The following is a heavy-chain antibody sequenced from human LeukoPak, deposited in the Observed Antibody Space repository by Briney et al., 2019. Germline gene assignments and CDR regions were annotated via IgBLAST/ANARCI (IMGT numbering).Heavy chain of an antibody. V-gene: IGHV3-74*01. J-gene: IGHJ6*02. CDR2: INSDGSST. Sequence: GGSLRLSCAASGFTFSSYWMHWVRQAPGKGLVWVSRINSDGSSTSYADSVKGRFTISGDNAKNTLYLQMNSLRAEDTAVYYCAGSTMVRGVIYYYYGMDVWGQGTTVTVSS. D-gene: IGHD3-10*01. CDR1: GFTFSSYW. CDR3: AGSTMVRGVIYYYYGMDV.